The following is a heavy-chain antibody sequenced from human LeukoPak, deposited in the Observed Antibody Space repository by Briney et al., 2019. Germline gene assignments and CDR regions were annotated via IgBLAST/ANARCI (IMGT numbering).Heavy chain of an antibody. V-gene: IGHV1-2*02. D-gene: IGHD3-9*01. CDR3: AGYDILTGEGQNAFDI. J-gene: IGHJ3*02. CDR1: GYTLTGYD. CDR2: INPNSGIT. Sequence: ASVKVSCKASGYTLTGYDMHWVRQAPGQGLEWMGWINPNSGITNYAQKIQGRVTMTRDTSISTAYMELSRLRSDDTGVYYCAGYDILTGEGQNAFDIRGQGKMVTVSS.